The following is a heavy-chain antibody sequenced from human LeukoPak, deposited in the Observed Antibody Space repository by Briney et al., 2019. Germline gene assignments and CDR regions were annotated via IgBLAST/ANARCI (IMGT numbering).Heavy chain of an antibody. CDR1: GGSISSNTHY. CDR3: ARFHGQRRGGYYFDY. D-gene: IGHD6-25*01. CDR2: FSYSGST. V-gene: IGHV4-39*07. J-gene: IGHJ4*02. Sequence: SETLSLTCTVSGGSISSNTHYWGWIRQPPGKGLEWIGSFSYSGSTYYNPSLKSRVTISVDKSKNQFSLKLSSVTAADTAVYYCARFHGQRRGGYYFDYWDQGTLVTVSS.